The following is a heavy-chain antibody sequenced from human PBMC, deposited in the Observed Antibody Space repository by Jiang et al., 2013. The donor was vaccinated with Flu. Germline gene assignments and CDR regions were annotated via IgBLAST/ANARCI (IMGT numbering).Heavy chain of an antibody. V-gene: IGHV3-11*05. CDR3: ASSSPELLPWDFDY. CDR2: ISSSSSYT. J-gene: IGHJ4*02. D-gene: IGHD5-12*01. Sequence: VQLVESGGGLVKPGGSLRLSCAASGFTFSDYYMSWIRQAPGKGLEWVSYISSSSSYTNYADSVKGRFTISRDNAKNSLYLQMNSLRAEDTAVYYCASSSPELLPWDFDYWGQGTLVTVSS. CDR1: GFTFSDYY.